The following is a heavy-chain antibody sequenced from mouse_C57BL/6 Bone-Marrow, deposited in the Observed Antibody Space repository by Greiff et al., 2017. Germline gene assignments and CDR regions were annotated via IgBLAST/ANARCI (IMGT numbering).Heavy chain of an antibody. CDR3: ASHYYSNYDGYFDV. J-gene: IGHJ1*03. CDR2: ISNGGGST. Sequence: EVTLVESGGGLVQPGGSLKLSCAASGFTFSDYYMYWVRQTPEKRLEWVAYISNGGGSTYYPDTVKGRFTISRDNAKNTLYLQMSRLKSEDTAMYDCASHYYSNYDGYFDVWGTGTTVTVSS. V-gene: IGHV5-12*01. CDR1: GFTFSDYY. D-gene: IGHD2-5*01.